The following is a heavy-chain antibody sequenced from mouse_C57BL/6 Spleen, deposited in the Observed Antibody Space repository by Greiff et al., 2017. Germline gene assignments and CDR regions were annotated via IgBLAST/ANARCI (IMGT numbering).Heavy chain of an antibody. V-gene: IGHV1-53*01. D-gene: IGHD2-3*01. CDR1: GYTFTSYW. Sequence: VQLQQPGTELVKPGASVKLSCKASGYTFTSYWMHWVKQRPGQGLEWIGNINPSNGGTNYNEKFKSKATLTVDKSSSTAYMQLSSLTSEDSAVYYCAIYDGYYPYAMDYWGQGTSVTVSS. J-gene: IGHJ4*01. CDR3: AIYDGYYPYAMDY. CDR2: INPSNGGT.